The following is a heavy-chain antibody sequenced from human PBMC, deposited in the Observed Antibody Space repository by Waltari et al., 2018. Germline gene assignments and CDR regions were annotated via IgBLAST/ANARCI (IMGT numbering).Heavy chain of an antibody. D-gene: IGHD6-19*01. J-gene: IGHJ4*02. CDR2: ISYDGSNT. Sequence: QVQLVESGGGVVQPGRSLRLSCAASGFTFSSYAMHWVRQAPGKGLEWVAVISYDGSNTYYADSVKGRFTISRDNSKNTLYLQMNSLRAEDTAVYYCARENIAVAGTHYFDYWGQGTLVTVSS. CDR1: GFTFSSYA. CDR3: ARENIAVAGTHYFDY. V-gene: IGHV3-30-3*01.